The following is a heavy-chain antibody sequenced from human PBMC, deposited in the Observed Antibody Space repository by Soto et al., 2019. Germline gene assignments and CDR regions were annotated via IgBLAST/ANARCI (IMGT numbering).Heavy chain of an antibody. J-gene: IGHJ3*02. Sequence: EVQLLESGGGLVQPGGSVRLSCGASGFTFSSYAMHWVRQVPGKGLEWVLGISWDSGSIGYVDSVKGRFTISRDNAKNSLYLQMNTLRPEDTALYFCAKSRGYGYSTAFDIWGQGTMVTVSS. CDR2: ISWDSGSI. CDR1: GFTFSSYA. D-gene: IGHD5-18*01. CDR3: AKSRGYGYSTAFDI. V-gene: IGHV3-9*01.